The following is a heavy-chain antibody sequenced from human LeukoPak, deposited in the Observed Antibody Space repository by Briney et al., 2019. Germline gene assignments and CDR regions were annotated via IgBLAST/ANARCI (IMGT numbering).Heavy chain of an antibody. CDR1: GFSFSNYG. D-gene: IGHD1-26*01. CDR2: ISGSGSPN. V-gene: IGHV3-48*04. CDR3: ARVASSTTKYNPFDI. J-gene: IGHJ3*02. Sequence: GGSLRLSCAASGFSFSNYGMNWVRQTPGKGLEWVSYISGSGSPNFYADSVKGRFTISRDNAKNSLYLQMSSLRAEDTAVYYCARVASSTTKYNPFDIWGRGTMVTVSS.